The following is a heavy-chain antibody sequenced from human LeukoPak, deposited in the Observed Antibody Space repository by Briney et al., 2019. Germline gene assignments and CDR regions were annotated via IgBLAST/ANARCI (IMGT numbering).Heavy chain of an antibody. Sequence: SETLSLTCTVSGGSISSSSYYWGWIRQPPGKGLEWIGSIYYSGSTYYNPSLKSRVTIPVDTSKNQFSLKLSSVTAADTAVYYCAREEGFWSGYHDRDVWGQGTTVTVSS. D-gene: IGHD3-3*01. CDR2: IYYSGST. V-gene: IGHV4-39*02. CDR1: GGSISSSSYY. J-gene: IGHJ6*02. CDR3: AREEGFWSGYHDRDV.